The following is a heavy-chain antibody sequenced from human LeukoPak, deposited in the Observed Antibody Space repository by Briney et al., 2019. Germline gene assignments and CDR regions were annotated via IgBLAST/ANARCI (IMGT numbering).Heavy chain of an antibody. CDR1: GFTFSSYA. D-gene: IGHD5-12*01. CDR2: ISGSGGST. Sequence: PGGSLRLSCAASGFTFSSYAMSWVRQAPGKGLEWVSDISGSGGSTYYADSVKGRFTISRDNSKNTLYLQMNSLRAEDTAVYYCAKRTKQAIVADYFDYWGQGTLVTVSS. J-gene: IGHJ4*02. V-gene: IGHV3-23*01. CDR3: AKRTKQAIVADYFDY.